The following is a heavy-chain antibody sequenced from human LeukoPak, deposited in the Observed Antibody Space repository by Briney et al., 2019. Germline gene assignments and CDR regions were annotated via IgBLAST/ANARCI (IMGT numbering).Heavy chain of an antibody. CDR2: VFYNGNT. CDR3: ARRSPLVVVTAAHYYDY. J-gene: IGHJ4*02. D-gene: IGHD2-21*02. V-gene: IGHV4-39*01. Sequence: SETLSLTCTVSDGSISSSSHYWGWIRQPPGQGLEWIGEVFYNGNTHYNPSLKSRVIISTDTSKNQFSLTLTAVTASDTAIYYCARRSPLVVVTAAHYYDYWGQGTLVTVSS. CDR1: DGSISSSSHY.